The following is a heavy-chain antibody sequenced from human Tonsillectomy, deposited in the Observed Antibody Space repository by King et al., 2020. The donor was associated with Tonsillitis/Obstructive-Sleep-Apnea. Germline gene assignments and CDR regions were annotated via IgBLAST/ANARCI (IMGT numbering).Heavy chain of an antibody. J-gene: IGHJ5*02. CDR1: GYTFTTYF. Sequence: QLVQSGAEVKKHGASVKVSCKASGYTFTTYFMHWARQAPGQGLEWMGIVNPSGGSTIYAQQLQGRVTMTRDTSTSTVYMELSSLRSEDTAVYYCARGAPDNSDDYGAGFDPWGQGTLVTVSA. D-gene: IGHD3-22*01. CDR2: VNPSGGST. V-gene: IGHV1-46*01. CDR3: ARGAPDNSDDYGAGFDP.